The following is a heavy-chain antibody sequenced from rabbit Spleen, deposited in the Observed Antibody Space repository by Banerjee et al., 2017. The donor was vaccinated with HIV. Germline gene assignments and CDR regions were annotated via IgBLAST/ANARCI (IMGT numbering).Heavy chain of an antibody. V-gene: IGHV1S43*01. CDR3: ARDTGTYDYIDVYFNL. CDR1: GVSFSSSSY. D-gene: IGHD7-1*01. J-gene: IGHJ4*01. Sequence: QSLEESGGDLVKPGASLTLTCTASGVSFSSSSYMCWVRQAPGKGLELIACIYSSSGSTWYASWVNGRFTISSSTSLNTLTLQMTGLTVADTATYFCARDTGTYDYIDVYFNLWGPGTLVTVS. CDR2: IYSSSGST.